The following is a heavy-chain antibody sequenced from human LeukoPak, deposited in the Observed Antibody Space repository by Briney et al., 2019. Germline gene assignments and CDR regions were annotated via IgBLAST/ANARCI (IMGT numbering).Heavy chain of an antibody. V-gene: IGHV4-59*08. Sequence: PSETLSLTCTVSGGSISSYYWSWIRQPPGKGLEWIGYIYYSGSTNYNPSLKSRVTISVDTSKNQFSLKLSSVTAADTAVYYCARQGILTGMYYWGQGTLVTVSS. CDR2: IYYSGST. CDR1: GGSISSYY. D-gene: IGHD7-27*01. CDR3: ARQGILTGMYY. J-gene: IGHJ4*02.